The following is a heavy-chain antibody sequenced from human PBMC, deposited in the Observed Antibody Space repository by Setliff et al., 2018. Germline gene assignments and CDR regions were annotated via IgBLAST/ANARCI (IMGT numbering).Heavy chain of an antibody. CDR3: ARRVGSVGIQLPDY. V-gene: IGHV1-8*02. D-gene: IGHD5-18*01. J-gene: IGHJ4*02. CDR2: MNPNSGNT. CDR1: GYTFTSYD. Sequence: ASVKVSCKASGYTFTSYDINWVRQTTGQGLEWMGWMNPNSGNTGYAQKFQGRVTMTRNTSISTAYMELSSLRSEDTAVYYCARRVGSVGIQLPDYWGQGTLVTVSS.